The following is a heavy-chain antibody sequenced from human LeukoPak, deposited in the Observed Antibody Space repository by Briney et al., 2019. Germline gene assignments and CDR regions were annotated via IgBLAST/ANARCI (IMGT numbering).Heavy chain of an antibody. CDR3: ARDQEAGTLNY. Sequence: GASVKVSCKATGYTFTSYGISWVRQAPGQGLVWMGWISAYNGNTNYAQKLQGRVTMTTDTSTSTAYMELRSLRSDDTAVYYCARDQEAGTLNYWGQGTLVTVSS. D-gene: IGHD6-19*01. CDR2: ISAYNGNT. J-gene: IGHJ4*02. V-gene: IGHV1-18*01. CDR1: GYTFTSYG.